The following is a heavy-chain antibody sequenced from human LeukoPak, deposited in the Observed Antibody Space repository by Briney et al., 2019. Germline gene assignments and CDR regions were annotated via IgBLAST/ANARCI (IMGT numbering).Heavy chain of an antibody. J-gene: IGHJ1*01. CDR1: GSSFTNYW. CDR3: ARRSLSAEYFQH. CDR2: IYPGDSDT. Sequence: GESLKISCQGSGSSFTNYWIGWVRQLPGKGLEWMGVIYPGDSDTRYSPSFQGQVSISADKSITTAYLQWNRLKASDTAMYYCARRSLSAEYFQHWGQGTLVTVSS. D-gene: IGHD2/OR15-2a*01. V-gene: IGHV5-51*01.